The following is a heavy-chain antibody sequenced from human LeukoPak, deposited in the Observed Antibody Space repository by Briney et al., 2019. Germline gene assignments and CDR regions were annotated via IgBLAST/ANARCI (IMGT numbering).Heavy chain of an antibody. D-gene: IGHD5-18*01. CDR3: AKALDRIQLWLLDY. Sequence: GGSLRLSCVASGFSFSRYWMSWVRQAPGKGLEWVANIKEDGSEKYYVDSVKGRFTISRDNAKNSVYLQMNSLRAEDTAVYYCAKALDRIQLWLLDYWGQGTLVTVSS. CDR2: IKEDGSEK. J-gene: IGHJ4*02. CDR1: GFSFSRYW. V-gene: IGHV3-7*03.